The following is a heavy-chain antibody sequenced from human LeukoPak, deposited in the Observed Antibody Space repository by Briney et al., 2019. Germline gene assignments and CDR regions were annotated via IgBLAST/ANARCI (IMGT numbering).Heavy chain of an antibody. CDR2: ISGSGGST. Sequence: TGGSLRLSCAASGFTFSSYAMSWVRQAPGKGLEWVSAISGSGGSTYYADSVKGRFTISRDNSKYTVYLQMNSLRPEDTAVYYCARAFLHPVGATNFDYWGQGTLVTVSS. CDR1: GFTFSSYA. D-gene: IGHD1-26*01. J-gene: IGHJ4*02. CDR3: ARAFLHPVGATNFDY. V-gene: IGHV3-23*01.